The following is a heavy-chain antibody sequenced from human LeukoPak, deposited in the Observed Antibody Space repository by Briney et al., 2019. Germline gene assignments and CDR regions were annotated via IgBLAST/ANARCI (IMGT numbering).Heavy chain of an antibody. V-gene: IGHV3-7*01. D-gene: IGHD6-13*01. CDR3: AKDSYSTGDF. CDR2: IKNDGAVK. J-gene: IGHJ4*02. CDR1: GFTFSYHW. Sequence: GGSLRLSCAASGFTFSYHWMTWVRQAPGKGLEWVANIKNDGAVKNYVDSVKGRFTISRDNAKNSLYLQMNSLRAEDTAVYYCAKDSYSTGDFWGQGVLVTVFS.